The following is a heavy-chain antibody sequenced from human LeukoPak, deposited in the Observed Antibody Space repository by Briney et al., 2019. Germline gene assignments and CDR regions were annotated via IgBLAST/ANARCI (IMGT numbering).Heavy chain of an antibody. D-gene: IGHD3-9*01. Sequence: ASVKVSCKVSGYTLTELSMHWVRQAPGKGLEWMGGFDPEDGETIYAQKFQGRVTMTEDTSTDTAYMELSSLRSEDTAVYYCATGRDILAGYSPNWFDPWGQGTLVTVSS. J-gene: IGHJ5*02. CDR3: ATGRDILAGYSPNWFDP. CDR2: FDPEDGET. V-gene: IGHV1-24*01. CDR1: GYTLTELS.